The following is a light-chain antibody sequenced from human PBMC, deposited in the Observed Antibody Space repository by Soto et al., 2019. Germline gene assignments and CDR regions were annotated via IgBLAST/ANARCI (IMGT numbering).Light chain of an antibody. J-gene: IGLJ1*01. V-gene: IGLV2-14*01. CDR3: SSHASSRTLV. CDR2: YIS. CDR1: SSDVCGYNY. Sequence: QSALTQPASVSWSPGQSITISCTGTSSDVCGYNYVSWYQHLPGKAPKLIIYYISNRPSWVSDRFSGSKSCNTASLTISGLQAEDEADYYCSSHASSRTLVFGLGTKLTVL.